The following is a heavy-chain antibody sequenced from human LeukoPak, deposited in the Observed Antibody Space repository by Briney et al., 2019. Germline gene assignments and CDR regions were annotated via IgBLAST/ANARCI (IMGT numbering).Heavy chain of an antibody. CDR2: INWNGGST. J-gene: IGHJ4*02. V-gene: IGHV3-20*04. D-gene: IGHD3-22*01. CDR3: ARGSPIEGYYYDSSSSREIYYFDY. Sequence: GGSLRLSCAASGFTFDDYGMSWVRQAPGKGLEWVSGINWNGGSTGYADSVKGRFTISRDNAKNSLYLQMNSLRAEDTALYYCARGSPIEGYYYDSSSSREIYYFDYWGQGTLVTVSS. CDR1: GFTFDDYG.